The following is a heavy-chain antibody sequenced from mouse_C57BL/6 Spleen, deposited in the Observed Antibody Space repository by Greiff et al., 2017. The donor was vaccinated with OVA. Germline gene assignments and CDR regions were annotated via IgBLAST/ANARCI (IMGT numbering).Heavy chain of an antibody. V-gene: IGHV1-15*01. J-gene: IGHJ2*01. CDR3: TSEVVYFYYFDY. Sequence: VQLQQSGAELVRPGASVTLSCKASGYTFTDDEMHWVKQTPVHGLEWIGAIDPETGGTASNQKFKGKAILTAAKSSSTAYMELRSLTSEASAVYYCTSEVVYFYYFDYWGQGTTVTVSS. CDR1: GYTFTDDE. CDR2: IDPETGGT. D-gene: IGHD1-1*01.